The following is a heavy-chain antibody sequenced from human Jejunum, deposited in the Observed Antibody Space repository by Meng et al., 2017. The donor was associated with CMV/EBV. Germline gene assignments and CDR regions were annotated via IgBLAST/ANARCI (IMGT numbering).Heavy chain of an antibody. D-gene: IGHD6-13*01. CDR2: IYWNDDK. CDR3: AHRLRAAAGQNWFDP. J-gene: IGHJ5*02. V-gene: IGHV2-5*01. CDR1: GYSISTSGGG. Sequence: GYSISTSGGGVGWIRQPPGKALEWLALIYWNDDKRYSPSLKSRLTITKDTSKNQVVLTMTNMDPVDTATYYCAHRLRAAAGQNWFDPWGQGTLVTVSS.